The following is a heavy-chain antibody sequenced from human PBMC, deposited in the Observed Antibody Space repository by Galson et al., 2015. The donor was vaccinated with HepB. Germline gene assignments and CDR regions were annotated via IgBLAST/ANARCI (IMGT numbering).Heavy chain of an antibody. V-gene: IGHV4-59*01. J-gene: IGHJ5*02. D-gene: IGHD1-7*01. CDR1: GGSISSYY. CDR2: MYNSGST. CDR3: ARGVYNWNYGVWFDP. Sequence: SETLSLTCTVSGGSISSYYWSWIRQSPGMGLEWIGSMYNSGSTNYNPSLKSRVTISVDTSKNQFSLRLSSVTAADTAMYYCARGVYNWNYGVWFDPWGQGTLVTVSS.